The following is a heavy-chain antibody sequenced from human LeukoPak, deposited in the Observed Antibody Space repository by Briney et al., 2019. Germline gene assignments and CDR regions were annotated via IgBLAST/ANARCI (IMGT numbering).Heavy chain of an antibody. V-gene: IGHV4-34*01. Sequence: SETLSLTCAVYGGSFSGYYWIWIRQPPGKGLEWIGEINHSGSTNYNPSLKSRVTISVDTSKNQFSLKLRSVTAANTAVYYCARGPGRRLPTRGYFDYWGQGTLVTVSS. D-gene: IGHD5-12*01. CDR3: ARGPGRRLPTRGYFDY. J-gene: IGHJ4*02. CDR1: GGSFSGYY. CDR2: INHSGST.